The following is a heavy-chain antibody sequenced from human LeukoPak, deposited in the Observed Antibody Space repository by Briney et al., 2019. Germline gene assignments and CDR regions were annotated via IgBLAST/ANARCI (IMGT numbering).Heavy chain of an antibody. CDR3: AKGEIQLVN. CDR2: MYSGGRT. CDR1: GFTVSSNY. D-gene: IGHD5-18*01. V-gene: IGHV3-53*01. Sequence: GGSLRLTCAASGFTVSSNYMTWVRQAPGKGLKWVSVMYSGGRTFYADSVKGRFTMSRDDSKNTVFLQMNSLSVEDTAVYYCAKGEIQLVNWGQGTLVTVS. J-gene: IGHJ4*02.